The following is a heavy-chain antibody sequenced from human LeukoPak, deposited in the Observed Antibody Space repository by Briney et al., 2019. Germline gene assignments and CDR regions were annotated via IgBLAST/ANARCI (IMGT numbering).Heavy chain of an antibody. CDR2: ISYDGSNK. V-gene: IGHV3-30*03. Sequence: GGSLRLSCAASGFTFSSYGMHWVRQAPGKGLERVAVISYDGSNKYYADSVKGRFTISRDNSKNTLYLQMNSLRAEDTAVYYCATHNSGFRNYFDYWGQGTLVTVSS. CDR3: ATHNSGFRNYFDY. CDR1: GFTFSSYG. D-gene: IGHD5-12*01. J-gene: IGHJ4*02.